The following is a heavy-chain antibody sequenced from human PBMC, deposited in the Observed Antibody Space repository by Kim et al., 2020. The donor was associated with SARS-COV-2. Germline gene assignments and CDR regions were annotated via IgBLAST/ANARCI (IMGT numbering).Heavy chain of an antibody. V-gene: IGHV3-21*01. J-gene: IGHJ4*02. Sequence: GGSLRLSCATSGFTFSFYRINWVRQAPGKGLEWVSSISSTSSYTDYADSVRGRFTISRDNAKNSLYLQMNSLRAEDTAVYYCARLGSGSYGGFDYWGQG. D-gene: IGHD3-10*01. CDR1: GFTFSFYR. CDR3: ARLGSGSYGGFDY. CDR2: ISSTSSYT.